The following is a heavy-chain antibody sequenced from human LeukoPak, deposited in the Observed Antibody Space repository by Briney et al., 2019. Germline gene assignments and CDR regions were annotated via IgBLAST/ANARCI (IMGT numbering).Heavy chain of an antibody. J-gene: IGHJ4*02. CDR3: ARGMGVMIL. D-gene: IGHD3-16*01. CDR2: INHSGST. V-gene: IGHV4-34*01. CDR1: GGSFSGYY. Sequence: PSETLSLTCAVYGGSFSGYYWSWIRQPPGKGLEWIGEINHSGSTNYNPSLKSRVTISVDTSKNQFSLKLSSVTAADTAVYYCARGMGVMILWGQGTLVTVSS.